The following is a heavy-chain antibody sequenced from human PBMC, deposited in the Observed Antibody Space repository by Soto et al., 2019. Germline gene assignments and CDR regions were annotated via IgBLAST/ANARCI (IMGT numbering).Heavy chain of an antibody. Sequence: QVQLQQCGAGLLKPSETLSLICAVYGGSFSGYSWTWIRQPPGKGLEWVGEINHSGSTNYNPCLKSRVTISVDRSKNQFSLRLSSVTAADAAVYYCARGRQVVPSALFRRAGDYSLDVWGQGTTVTVSS. J-gene: IGHJ6*02. V-gene: IGHV4-34*01. CDR3: ARGRQVVPSALFRRAGDYSLDV. CDR2: INHSGST. CDR1: GGSFSGYS. D-gene: IGHD2-2*01.